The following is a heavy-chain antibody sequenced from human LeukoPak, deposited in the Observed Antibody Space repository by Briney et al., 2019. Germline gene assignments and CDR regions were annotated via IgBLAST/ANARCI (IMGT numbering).Heavy chain of an antibody. D-gene: IGHD3-10*01. J-gene: IGHJ6*03. CDR1: GGSFNNYF. V-gene: IGHV4-34*01. Sequence: SETLSLTCAVYGGSFNNYFWSWIRQPPGKGLEWIGEINHSGSTNYNPSLKSRVTISVDTSKNQFSLKLSSVTAADTAVYYCARRGGSGSRTSRYYYYYYMDVWGKGTTVTISS. CDR2: INHSGST. CDR3: ARRGGSGSRTSRYYYYYYMDV.